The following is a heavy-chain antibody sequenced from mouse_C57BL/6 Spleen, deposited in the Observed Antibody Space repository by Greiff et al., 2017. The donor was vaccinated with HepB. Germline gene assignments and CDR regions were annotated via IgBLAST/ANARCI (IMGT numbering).Heavy chain of an antibody. D-gene: IGHD2-1*01. Sequence: QVQLQQPGAELVKPGASVKMSCKASGYTFTSYWITWVKQRPGQGLEWIGDIYPGSGSTNYNEKFKSKATLTVDTSSSTAYRQLSSLTSEDAAVYYCARSKGNPYYAMDYWGQGTSVTVSS. CDR3: ARSKGNPYYAMDY. J-gene: IGHJ4*01. CDR2: IYPGSGST. V-gene: IGHV1-55*01. CDR1: GYTFTSYW.